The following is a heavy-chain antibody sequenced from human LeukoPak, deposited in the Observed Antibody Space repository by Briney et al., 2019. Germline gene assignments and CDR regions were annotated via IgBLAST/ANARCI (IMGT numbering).Heavy chain of an antibody. Sequence: SVKVSCKASGGTFSSYAISWVRQAPGQGLEWMGRIIPILGIANYAQKFQGRVTITADKSTSTAYMELSSLRSEDTAVYYCARHLELQYFQHWGQGTLVTVSS. CDR1: GGTFSSYA. CDR2: IIPILGIA. J-gene: IGHJ1*01. V-gene: IGHV1-69*04. CDR3: ARHLELQYFQH. D-gene: IGHD1-26*01.